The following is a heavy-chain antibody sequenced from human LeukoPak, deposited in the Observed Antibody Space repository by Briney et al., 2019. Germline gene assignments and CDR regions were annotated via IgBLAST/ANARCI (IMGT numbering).Heavy chain of an antibody. V-gene: IGHV3-30*04. D-gene: IGHD3-10*01. Sequence: GRSLRLSCAASGFTFSNYALHWVRQAPGKGLEWVAVISYDDTNKYYVDSVKGRFTISRDNAKNSLFLQMNSLRAEDTAVYYCARDKEYYYGSGSYQLDYWGQGTLVTVSS. CDR1: GFTFSNYA. CDR3: ARDKEYYYGSGSYQLDY. J-gene: IGHJ4*02. CDR2: ISYDDTNK.